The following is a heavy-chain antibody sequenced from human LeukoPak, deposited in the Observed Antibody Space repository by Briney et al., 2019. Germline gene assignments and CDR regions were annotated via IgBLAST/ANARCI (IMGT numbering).Heavy chain of an antibody. CDR1: GGSISSHY. CDR2: IYYSGST. V-gene: IGHV4-59*11. Sequence: SETLSLTCTVSGGSISSHYWSWIRQPPGKGLEWIGYIYYSGSTNYNPSLKSRVTISVDTSKNQFSLKLSSVTAADTAVYYCARMNKGGWLLQFDWFDPWGQGTLVTVSS. CDR3: ARMNKGGWLLQFDWFDP. J-gene: IGHJ5*02. D-gene: IGHD3-22*01.